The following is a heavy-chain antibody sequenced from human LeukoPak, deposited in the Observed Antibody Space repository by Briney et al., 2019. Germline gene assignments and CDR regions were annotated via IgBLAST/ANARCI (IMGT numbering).Heavy chain of an antibody. D-gene: IGHD3-3*01. CDR3: AKLGSDFWSGYYN. CDR1: GFTFSSYA. CDR2: ISGSGGST. V-gene: IGHV3-23*01. J-gene: IGHJ4*02. Sequence: GGSLRLPCAASGFTFSSYAMSWVRQAPGKGLEWVSAISGSGGSTYYADSVKGRFTTSRDNSKNTLYLQMNSLRAEDTAVYHCAKLGSDFWSGYYNWGQGTLVTVSS.